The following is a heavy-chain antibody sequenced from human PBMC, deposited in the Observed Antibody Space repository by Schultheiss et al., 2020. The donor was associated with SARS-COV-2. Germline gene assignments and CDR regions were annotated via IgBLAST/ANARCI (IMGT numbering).Heavy chain of an antibody. CDR2: IHHSGST. D-gene: IGHD3-3*01. V-gene: IGHV4-38-2*02. CDR1: GYSISSGYY. CDR3: ARDGGAYDFWSGYKFYYYYGMDV. J-gene: IGHJ6*02. Sequence: SETLSLTCTVSGYSISSGYYWGWIRQPPGKGPEWIASIHHSGSTYYNPSLKSRVTISVDTSKNQFSLKLSSVTAADTAVYYCARDGGAYDFWSGYKFYYYYGMDVWGQGTTVTVSS.